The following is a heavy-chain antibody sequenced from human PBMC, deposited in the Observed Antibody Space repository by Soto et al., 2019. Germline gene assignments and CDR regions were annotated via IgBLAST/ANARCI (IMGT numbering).Heavy chain of an antibody. J-gene: IGHJ4*02. CDR1: GFTFSSFA. CDR3: VKGALTGTLDY. CDR2: ISSNGGST. D-gene: IGHD1-20*01. Sequence: PGGSLRLSCAASGFTFSSFAMSWVRQAPGKGLEYVSAISSNGGSTYYADSVKGRFTISRDNSKNTLYLQMSSLRAEDTAVYYCVKGALTGTLDYWGQGTLVTVSS. V-gene: IGHV3-64D*06.